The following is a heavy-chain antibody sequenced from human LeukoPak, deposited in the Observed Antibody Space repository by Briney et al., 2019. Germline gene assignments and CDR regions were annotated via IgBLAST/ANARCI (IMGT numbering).Heavy chain of an antibody. V-gene: IGHV3-23*01. CDR2: ISGSGGST. Sequence: GGSLRLSCAASGFTFSSYAMSWVRQAPGKGLGWVSAISGSGGSTYYADSVRGRFTISRDNSKNTLYLQMNSLRAEDTAVYYCAKDSHTTPYYDFWSGYYTSKDSGLFYGMDVWGQGTRSPSP. CDR1: GFTFSSYA. J-gene: IGHJ6*02. D-gene: IGHD3-3*01. CDR3: AKDSHTTPYYDFWSGYYTSKDSGLFYGMDV.